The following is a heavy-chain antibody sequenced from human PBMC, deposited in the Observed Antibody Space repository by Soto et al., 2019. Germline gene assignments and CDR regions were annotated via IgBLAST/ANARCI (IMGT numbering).Heavy chain of an antibody. J-gene: IGHJ4*02. CDR2: IYYSGST. CDR1: GGSISSSSYY. CDR3: ARHRPGGAVADTFDY. V-gene: IGHV4-39*01. Sequence: QLQLQESGPGLVKPSETLSLTCTVSGGSISSSSYYWGWIRQPPGKGLEWIGSIYYSGSTYYNPSLKSRVTISVDTSKNQFSLKLSSVTAADTAVYYCARHRPGGAVADTFDYCGQGTLVTVSS. D-gene: IGHD6-19*01.